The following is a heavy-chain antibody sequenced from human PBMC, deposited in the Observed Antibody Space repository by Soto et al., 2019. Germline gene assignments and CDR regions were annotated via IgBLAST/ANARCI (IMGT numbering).Heavy chain of an antibody. CDR1: GYTFTSYG. D-gene: IGHD2-2*01. V-gene: IGHV1-18*04. J-gene: IGHJ6*02. CDR3: ARDHLAGCCSSTSCYLCRDGYYYGMDV. CDR2: ISAYNGNT. Sequence: QVQLVQSGAEVKKPGASVKVSCKASGYTFTSYGISWVRQAPGQGLEWMGWISAYNGNTNYAQKLQGRVTMTTDTSTSTAYMELRSLRSDDTAVYYCARDHLAGCCSSTSCYLCRDGYYYGMDVWGQGTTVTVSS.